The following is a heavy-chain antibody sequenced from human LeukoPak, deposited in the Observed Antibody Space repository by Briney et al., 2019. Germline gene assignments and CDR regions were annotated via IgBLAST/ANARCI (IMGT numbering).Heavy chain of an antibody. CDR3: ARGFSYRISYDSSGSYFDY. Sequence: PSETLSLTCAVYGGSFSGYYWSWIRQPPGKGLEWIGEINHSGSTNYNPSLKSRVTISVDTSKNQFSLKLSSVTAADTAVYYCARGFSYRISYDSSGSYFDYRGPGTLVTVSS. CDR1: GGSFSGYY. CDR2: INHSGST. D-gene: IGHD3-22*01. V-gene: IGHV4-34*01. J-gene: IGHJ4*02.